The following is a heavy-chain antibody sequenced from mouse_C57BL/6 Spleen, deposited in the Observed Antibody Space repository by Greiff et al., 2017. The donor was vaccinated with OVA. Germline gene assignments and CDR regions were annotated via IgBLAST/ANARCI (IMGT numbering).Heavy chain of an antibody. V-gene: IGHV1-81*01. Sequence: VKLMESGAELARPGASVKLSCKASGYTFTSYGISWVKQRTGQGLEWIGEIYPRSGNTYYNEKFKGKATLTADKSSSTAYMELRSLTSEDSAVYFCALHTFITTAPFAYWGQGTLVTVSA. CDR2: IYPRSGNT. J-gene: IGHJ3*01. CDR1: GYTFTSYG. CDR3: ALHTFITTAPFAY. D-gene: IGHD1-1*01.